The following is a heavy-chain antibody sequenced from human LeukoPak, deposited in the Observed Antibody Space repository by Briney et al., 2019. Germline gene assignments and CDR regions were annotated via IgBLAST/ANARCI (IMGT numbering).Heavy chain of an antibody. J-gene: IGHJ4*02. Sequence: VGSLRLSCAASGFTFSSYEMNWVRQAPGKGLEWVSYISSSGSTIYYADSVKGRFTISRDNAKNSLYLQMNSLRAEDTAVYYCARDPGNFDYWGQGTLVTVSS. CDR2: ISSSGSTI. CDR3: ARDPGNFDY. V-gene: IGHV3-48*03. CDR1: GFTFSSYE.